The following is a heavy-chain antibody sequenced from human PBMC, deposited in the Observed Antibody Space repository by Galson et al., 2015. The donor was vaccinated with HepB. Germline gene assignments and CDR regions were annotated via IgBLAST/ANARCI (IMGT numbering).Heavy chain of an antibody. CDR3: ANTDYGDYVGYFDY. V-gene: IGHV3-30*18. D-gene: IGHD4-17*01. J-gene: IGHJ4*02. CDR2: ISYDGSNK. Sequence: SLRLSCAASGFTFSSYGMHWVRQAPGKGLEWVAVISYDGSNKYYADSVKGRFTISRDNSKNTLYLQMNSLRAEDTAVYYCANTDYGDYVGYFDYWGQGTLVTVSS. CDR1: GFTFSSYG.